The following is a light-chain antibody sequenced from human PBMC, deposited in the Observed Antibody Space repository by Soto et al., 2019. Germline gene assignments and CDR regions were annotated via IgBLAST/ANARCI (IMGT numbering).Light chain of an antibody. CDR1: QSIRHY. CDR3: QHHNSYSQT. J-gene: IGKJ1*01. V-gene: IGKV1-5*01. Sequence: DIHMTQSPPTLSASVGDRVTITCRASQSIRHYLAWYQQMPGKAPKLLIYGASTLQSGVPSRFSGSGSGTEFTLTISSLQPDDFGTYFCQHHNSYSQTFCQGTKVDIK. CDR2: GAS.